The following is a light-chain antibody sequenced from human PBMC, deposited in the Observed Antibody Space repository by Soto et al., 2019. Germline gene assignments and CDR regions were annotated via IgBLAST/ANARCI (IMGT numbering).Light chain of an antibody. CDR3: QQRAGWPPLS. CDR1: QTVGIY. Sequence: DIVLTQSPATLALSPGERATLSCRASQTVGIYLAWYQHKPGQAPRLLIYDASIRATGIPARFSGSGSGTDFTLTISSLETEDFAVYYCQQRAGWPPLSFGGGSKVQIK. V-gene: IGKV3-11*01. CDR2: DAS. J-gene: IGKJ4*01.